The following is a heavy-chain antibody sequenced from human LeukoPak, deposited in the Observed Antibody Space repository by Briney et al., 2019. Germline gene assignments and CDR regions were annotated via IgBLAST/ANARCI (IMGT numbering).Heavy chain of an antibody. CDR1: AGSFSGYY. CDR3: ARDRNSGSYYRPYYYYGMDV. J-gene: IGHJ6*02. CDR2: INHSGST. Sequence: SETLSLTCAVDAGSFSGYYWSWIRQPPGKGLEWIGEINHSGSTNYNPSLKSRVTISVDTSKNQFSLKLSSVTAADTAVYYCARDRNSGSYYRPYYYYGMDVWGQGTTVTVSS. V-gene: IGHV4-34*01. D-gene: IGHD3-10*01.